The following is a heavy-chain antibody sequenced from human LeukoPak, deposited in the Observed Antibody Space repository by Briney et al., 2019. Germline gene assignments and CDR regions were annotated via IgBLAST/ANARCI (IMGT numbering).Heavy chain of an antibody. CDR1: GFTFNFYW. Sequence: QTGGSLRLSCAGSGFTFNFYWMSWVRQAPGRGLERVASIKEDGSEIHYLDSVRGRFTISRDNAKNSVYLEGNSLRGDDTAVYFCARDKTAAGFFLYHYGMDAWGQGTTVSVSS. CDR2: IKEDGSEI. V-gene: IGHV3-7*01. J-gene: IGHJ6*02. D-gene: IGHD2-21*02. CDR3: ARDKTAAGFFLYHYGMDA.